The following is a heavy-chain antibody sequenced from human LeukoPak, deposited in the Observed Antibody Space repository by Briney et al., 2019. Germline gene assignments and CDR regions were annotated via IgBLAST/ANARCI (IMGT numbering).Heavy chain of an antibody. CDR3: ARGPTISETGYLDY. Sequence: PSETLSLTCAVYGGSFSSYYWSXXXQSPGKXLXWXAEINHRGDTNYNPSVKSRVTXXXDXSKNXFSLKVTSLTAADTAVYYCARGPTISETGYLDYWGQGTLVTVSS. D-gene: IGHD1-1*01. CDR2: INHRGDT. V-gene: IGHV4-34*01. CDR1: GGSFSSYY. J-gene: IGHJ4*03.